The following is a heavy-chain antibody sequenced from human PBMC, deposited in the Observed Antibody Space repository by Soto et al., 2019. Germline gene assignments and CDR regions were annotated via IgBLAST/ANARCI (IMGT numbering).Heavy chain of an antibody. CDR1: GGSISSGGYY. J-gene: IGHJ6*02. V-gene: IGHV4-31*03. D-gene: IGHD2-21*02. Sequence: SETLSLTCTVSGGSISSGGYYWSWIRQHPGEGLEWIGNIHYSGRTYYTPSLQSRVTISVDTSKNQFSLKLTSVTAADTAVYYCARVRGGNSLYYYYYGMDVWGQGTTVTVSS. CDR3: ARVRGGNSLYYYYYGMDV. CDR2: IHYSGRT.